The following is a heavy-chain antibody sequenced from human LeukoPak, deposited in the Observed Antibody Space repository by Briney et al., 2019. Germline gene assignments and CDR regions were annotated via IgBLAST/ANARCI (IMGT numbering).Heavy chain of an antibody. D-gene: IGHD3-3*01. V-gene: IGHV1-24*01. J-gene: IGHJ4*02. CDR2: FDPEDGET. CDR3: ATLSPLLRFLEWPDY. CDR1: GYTFTSYG. Sequence: GASVKVSCKASGYTFTSYGISWVRQAPGKGLEWMGGFDPEDGETIYAQKFQGRVTMTEDTSTDTAYMELSSLRSEDTAVYYCATLSPLLRFLEWPDYWGQGTLVTVSS.